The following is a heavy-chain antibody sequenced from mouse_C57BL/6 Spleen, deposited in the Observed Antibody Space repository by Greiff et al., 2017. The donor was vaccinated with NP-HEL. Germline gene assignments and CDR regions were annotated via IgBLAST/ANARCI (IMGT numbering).Heavy chain of an antibody. CDR2: INPSTGGT. CDR3: ARYPSNYGSSYGYAMDY. V-gene: IGHV1-42*01. CDR1: GYSFTGYY. D-gene: IGHD1-1*01. Sequence: VQLQQSGPELVKPGASVKISCKASGYSFTGYYMNWVKQSPEKSLEWIGEINPSTGGTTYNQKFKAKATLTVDKSSSTAYMQLKSLTSEDSAVYYCARYPSNYGSSYGYAMDYWGQGTSVTVAS. J-gene: IGHJ4*01.